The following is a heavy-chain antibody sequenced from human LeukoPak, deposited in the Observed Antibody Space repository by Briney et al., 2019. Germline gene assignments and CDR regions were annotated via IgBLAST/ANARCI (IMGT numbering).Heavy chain of an antibody. CDR3: ARLSRYSSSSAFDY. J-gene: IGHJ4*01. V-gene: IGHV5-51*01. CDR2: IYPDDSDT. D-gene: IGHD6-6*01. CDR1: GYSFTSYW. Sequence: GESLKISCKGSGYSFTSYWIGWVRQMPGKGLEWMGIIYPDDSDTTYSPSFQGQVTISADKSISTAYLQSSSLKASDTAMYYCARLSRYSSSSAFDYCGHGTLVTVSS.